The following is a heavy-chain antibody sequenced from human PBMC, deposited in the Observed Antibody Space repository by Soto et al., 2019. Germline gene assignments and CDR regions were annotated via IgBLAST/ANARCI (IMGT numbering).Heavy chain of an antibody. CDR1: GFTFSSYS. CDR2: ISGSSSYI. V-gene: IGHV3-21*01. CDR3: ARDYYDSSGYAAFLDY. Sequence: GSLRLSCAASGFTFSSYSMNWVRQAPGKGLEWVSSISGSSSYIYYADSVKGRFTISRDNAKNSLYLQMNSLRAEDTAVYYCARDYYDSSGYAAFLDYWGQGTLVTVSS. J-gene: IGHJ4*02. D-gene: IGHD3-22*01.